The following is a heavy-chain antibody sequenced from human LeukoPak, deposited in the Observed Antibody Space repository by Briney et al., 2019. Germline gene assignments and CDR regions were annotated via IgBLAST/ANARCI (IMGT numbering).Heavy chain of an antibody. CDR1: GGTFSSYA. V-gene: IGHV1-69*05. J-gene: IGHJ6*03. CDR3: ARGPTPVVPAATIYYYYYYMDV. D-gene: IGHD2-2*01. Sequence: ASVKVSCKASGGTFSSYAISWVRQAPGQGLEWMGGIIPIFGTANYTQKFQGRVTITTDESTSTAYMELSSLRSEDTAVYYCARGPTPVVPAATIYYYYYYMDVWGKGTTVTVSS. CDR2: IIPIFGTA.